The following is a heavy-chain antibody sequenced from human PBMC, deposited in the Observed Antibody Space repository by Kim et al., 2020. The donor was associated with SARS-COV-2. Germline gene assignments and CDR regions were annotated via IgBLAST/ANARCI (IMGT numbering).Heavy chain of an antibody. CDR2: ISGSGRTT. Sequence: GGSLRLSCAASGFIFRTFWMHWVRQVPGKGPVWVARISGSGRTTYYADSVKGRFTISRDDARNTLFLQMNSLRGEDTAVYYCARDLDWSCDFWGRGALVT. CDR1: GFIFRTFW. D-gene: IGHD3-3*01. J-gene: IGHJ4*02. CDR3: ARDLDWSCDF. V-gene: IGHV3-74*01.